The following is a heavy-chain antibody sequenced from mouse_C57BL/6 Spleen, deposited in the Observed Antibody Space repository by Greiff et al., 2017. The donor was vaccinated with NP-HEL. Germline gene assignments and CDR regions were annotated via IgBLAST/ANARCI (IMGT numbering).Heavy chain of an antibody. D-gene: IGHD2-12*01. CDR2: FDPSDSYT. J-gene: IGHJ3*01. Sequence: VQLQQPGAELVMPGASVKLSCKASGYTFTSYWMHWVKQRPGQGLEWIGAFDPSDSYTNYTQKFKGKSTLTVDKSSSTAYMQLSGLTSEDSAVYYCARAYDGFAYWGQGTLVTVSA. CDR1: GYTFTSYW. V-gene: IGHV1-69*01. CDR3: ARAYDGFAY.